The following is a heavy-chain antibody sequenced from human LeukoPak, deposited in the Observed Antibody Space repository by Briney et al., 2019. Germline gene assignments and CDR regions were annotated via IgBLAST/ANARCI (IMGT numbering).Heavy chain of an antibody. J-gene: IGHJ4*02. V-gene: IGHV3-30*02. CDR3: AKDASDTATPLCFEY. CDR1: GFTFSSYG. Sequence: PGGSLRLSCAASGFTFSSYGMHWVRQAPGKGLEWVAFIRNDGSNKYYADSVKGRFTISRDNSKNTLYLQMNSLRAEDTAVYYCAKDASDTATPLCFEYWGQGTLVTVSS. D-gene: IGHD5-18*01. CDR2: IRNDGSNK.